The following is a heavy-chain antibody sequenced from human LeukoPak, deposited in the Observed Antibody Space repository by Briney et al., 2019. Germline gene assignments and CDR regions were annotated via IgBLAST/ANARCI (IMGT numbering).Heavy chain of an antibody. CDR2: IYHSGST. V-gene: IGHV4-38-2*02. CDR3: ARGGSYYDILTGNFDY. CDR1: GYSISSGYY. J-gene: IGHJ4*02. Sequence: SETLSLTCTVSGYSISSGYYWGWIRQPPGKGLEWIGSIYHSGSTYYNPSLKSRVTISVDTSKNQFSLKLSSVTAADTAVYYCARGGSYYDILTGNFDYWGQGTLVTVSS. D-gene: IGHD3-9*01.